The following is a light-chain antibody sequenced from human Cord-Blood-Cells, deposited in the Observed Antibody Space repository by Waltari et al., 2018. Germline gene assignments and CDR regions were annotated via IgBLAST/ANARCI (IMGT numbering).Light chain of an antibody. CDR2: EVS. Sequence: QSALTQPPSASGSPGQSVTISCTGPSSDVGGSNDVSWYQQHPGKAPKLMIDEVSKRPSGGPDRCAGSKAGNTASLTVSGLQAEDDADYYCSAYAGSNNWVFGGGTKLTV. J-gene: IGLJ3*02. CDR3: SAYAGSNNWV. CDR1: SSDVGGSND. V-gene: IGLV2-8*01.